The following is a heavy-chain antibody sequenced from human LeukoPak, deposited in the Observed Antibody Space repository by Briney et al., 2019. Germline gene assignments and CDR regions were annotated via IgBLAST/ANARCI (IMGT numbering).Heavy chain of an antibody. J-gene: IGHJ6*02. D-gene: IGHD6-19*01. CDR1: GFTFSSYA. V-gene: IGHV3-30-3*01. CDR2: ISYDGSNK. CDR3: ARARAGTAYYGMDV. Sequence: GGSLRLSCAASGFTFSSYAMHWVRQAPGKGLEWVAVISYDGSNKYYADSVKGRFTISRDNSKNTLYLQMNSLRAEDTAVYYCARARAGTAYYGMDVWGQGTTVTVSS.